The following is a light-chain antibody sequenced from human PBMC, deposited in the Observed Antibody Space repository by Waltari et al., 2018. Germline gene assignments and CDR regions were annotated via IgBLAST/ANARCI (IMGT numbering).Light chain of an antibody. Sequence: QSALTQPPSVSGSPGPSITISCTGTSSDVGVYNYVPWYQQHPGKAPKVMIYEVSNRPSGVSNRFSGSKSGNTASLTISGLQAEDEADYYCFSYTSTTPSYVFGTGTKVTVL. CDR1: SSDVGVYNY. CDR3: FSYTSTTPSYV. V-gene: IGLV2-14*01. J-gene: IGLJ1*01. CDR2: EVS.